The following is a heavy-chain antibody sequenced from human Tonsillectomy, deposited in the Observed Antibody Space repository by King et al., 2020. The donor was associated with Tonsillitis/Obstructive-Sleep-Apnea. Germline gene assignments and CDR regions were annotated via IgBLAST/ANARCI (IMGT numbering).Heavy chain of an antibody. D-gene: IGHD6-13*01. Sequence: QLQESGPGLVKPSQTLSLTCTVSVGSISSGGYYWSWIRQHPGKGLEWIGYIYYSGSTYYNPSLKSRVTISVDTSKNQFSLKLSAVTAADTAVYYCARGLYSSSWYLDYWGQGTLVTVSS. J-gene: IGHJ4*02. CDR3: ARGLYSSSWYLDY. CDR2: IYYSGST. V-gene: IGHV4-31*03. CDR1: VGSISSGGYY.